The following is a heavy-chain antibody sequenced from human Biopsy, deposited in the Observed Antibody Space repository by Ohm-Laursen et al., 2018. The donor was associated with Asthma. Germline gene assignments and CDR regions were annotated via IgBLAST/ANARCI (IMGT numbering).Heavy chain of an antibody. Sequence: SLRLSCAAPGLTFSSYGMYWVRQAPGKGLEWVAVISYDGSNKYYADSVKGRFTISRDNSKNTLYLQMNSLRAEDTAVYYCASQSSGPDFWSGYYYFDYWGQGTLVTVSS. CDR2: ISYDGSNK. V-gene: IGHV3-30*03. J-gene: IGHJ4*02. D-gene: IGHD3-3*01. CDR1: GLTFSSYG. CDR3: ASQSSGPDFWSGYYYFDY.